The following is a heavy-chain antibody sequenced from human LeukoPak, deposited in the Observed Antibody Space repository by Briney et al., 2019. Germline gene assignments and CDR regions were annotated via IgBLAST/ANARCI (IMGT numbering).Heavy chain of an antibody. D-gene: IGHD2-2*01. CDR3: TRDPAEIVAVPSNQEGDDAFDI. V-gene: IGHV3-7*01. CDR2: VKQDGSEK. CDR1: GFTFSSYW. Sequence: GGSLRLSCAASGFTFSSYWMSWVRQAPGKGLEWVANVKQDGSEKYYVDSVKGRFTISRDNSKNTLYLQMNSLRAEDTAVYFCTRDPAEIVAVPSNQEGDDAFDIWGQGTMVTVSS. J-gene: IGHJ3*02.